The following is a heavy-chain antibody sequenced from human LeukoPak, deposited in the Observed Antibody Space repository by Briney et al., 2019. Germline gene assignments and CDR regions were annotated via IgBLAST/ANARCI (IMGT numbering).Heavy chain of an antibody. D-gene: IGHD3-22*01. Sequence: SETLSLNCTVSGGSISSYYWSWIRQPPGKGLEWIGYIYYSGSTNYNPSLKSRVTISVDTSKNQFSLKLSSVTAADTAVYYCARTMNYYYGMDVWGQGTTVTVSS. CDR3: ARTMNYYYGMDV. CDR1: GGSISSYY. J-gene: IGHJ6*02. CDR2: IYYSGST. V-gene: IGHV4-59*01.